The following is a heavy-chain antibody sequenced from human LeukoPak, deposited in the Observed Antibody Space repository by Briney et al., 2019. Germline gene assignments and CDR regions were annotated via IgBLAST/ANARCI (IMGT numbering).Heavy chain of an antibody. D-gene: IGHD3-16*02. CDR3: ARRGDYVWGSYRSYYFDY. J-gene: IGHJ4*02. CDR1: GGSISSSSYY. CDR2: IYYSGST. Sequence: SETLSLTCSVSGGSISSSSYYWGWIRQPPGKGLEWIGSIYYSGSTYYNPSLKSRVTISVDTSKNQFSLKLSSVTAADTAVYYCARRGDYVWGSYRSYYFDYWGQGTLVTVSS. V-gene: IGHV4-39*01.